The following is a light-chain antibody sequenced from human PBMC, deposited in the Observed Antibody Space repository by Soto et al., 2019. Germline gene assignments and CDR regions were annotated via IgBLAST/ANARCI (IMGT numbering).Light chain of an antibody. CDR3: HQYGCSLPYT. Sequence: EIVLTQSPGTLSLSPGERATLSCRASQSVSSSYLAWYQHKPGQAPRLLMYDASSRATGIPDRFSVSGSGTDSTLSISRLEPDDLALYYCHQYGCSLPYTFSKGTKL. CDR2: DAS. CDR1: QSVSSSY. V-gene: IGKV3-20*01. J-gene: IGKJ2*01.